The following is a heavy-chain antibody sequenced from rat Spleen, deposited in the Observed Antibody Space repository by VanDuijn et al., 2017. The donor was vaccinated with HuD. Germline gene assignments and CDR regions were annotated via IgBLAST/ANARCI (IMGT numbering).Heavy chain of an antibody. CDR2: ITYDGSSS. D-gene: IGHD1-11*01. CDR1: GFTFSDYN. V-gene: IGHV5-7*01. Sequence: EVQLVESGGGLVQPGRSLRLSCAASGFTFSDYNMAWVRQAPRKGLEWVVIITYDGSSSYYRDSVRGRFIISRDDSKSTLYLQMDSLRSADTATYYCARAGYLRDWYFDFWGPGTMVTVSS. J-gene: IGHJ1*01. CDR3: ARAGYLRDWYFDF.